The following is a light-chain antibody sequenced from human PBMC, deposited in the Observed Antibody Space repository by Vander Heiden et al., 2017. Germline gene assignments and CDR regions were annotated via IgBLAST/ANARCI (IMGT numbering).Light chain of an antibody. CDR2: DAS. Sequence: EIVFTPSPATLSLSPGEKATLSCRASQSVSRSFAWYQQKPGQAPRLLIYDASNRATGIPARFSGSGYGTDFTLTISSREPEDFAVYYCQLLSNWPPYTFGQGTKVEIK. V-gene: IGKV3-11*01. J-gene: IGKJ2*01. CDR3: QLLSNWPPYT. CDR1: QSVSRS.